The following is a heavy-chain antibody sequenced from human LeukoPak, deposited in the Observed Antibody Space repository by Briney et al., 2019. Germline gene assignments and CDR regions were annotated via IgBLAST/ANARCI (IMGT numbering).Heavy chain of an antibody. CDR2: IRIGGGGT. CDR3: ARCMVLSQGWCNWFDP. D-gene: IGHD6-13*01. V-gene: IGHV3-23*01. CDR1: GFDITTYA. Sequence: GGSLRLSCAASGFDITTYAMTWVRQAPAKGLEWVSSIRIGGGGTYYADSVKGRFTISRDYSENTLHLQMNNLRVEDTARYFCARCMVLSQGWCNWFDPWGQGTLVTVSS. J-gene: IGHJ5*02.